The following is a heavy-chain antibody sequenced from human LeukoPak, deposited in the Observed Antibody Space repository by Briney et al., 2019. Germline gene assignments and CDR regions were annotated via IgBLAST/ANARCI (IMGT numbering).Heavy chain of an antibody. CDR3: AAGPWELDF. D-gene: IGHD1-26*01. J-gene: IGHJ4*02. V-gene: IGHV4-4*09. CDR1: GVSINTYY. CDR2: IYNGGNT. Sequence: SETLSLTRTVSGVSINTYYASWLRQAPGKGLGFIGFIYNGGNTNYNPSLKSRATISVDTSNNQFSLRLTSVTAADTAMYYCAAGPWELDFWGQGTLVTVSS.